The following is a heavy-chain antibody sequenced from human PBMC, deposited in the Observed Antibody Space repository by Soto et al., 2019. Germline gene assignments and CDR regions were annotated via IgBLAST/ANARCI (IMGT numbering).Heavy chain of an antibody. D-gene: IGHD3-10*01. CDR1: GGTFSSYA. CDR2: IIPIFGNT. J-gene: IGHJ4*02. V-gene: IGHV1-18*01. CDR3: GRGSGSYYNSPFDY. Sequence: ASVKVSCKASGGTFSSYAISWVRQAPGQGLEWMGGIIPIFGNTNYAQKLQGRVTMTTDTSTSTAYMELRSLRSDDTAVYYCGRGSGSYYNSPFDYWGQGTLVTVSS.